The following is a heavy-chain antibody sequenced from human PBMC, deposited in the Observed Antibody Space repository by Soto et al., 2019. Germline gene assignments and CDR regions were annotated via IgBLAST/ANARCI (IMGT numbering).Heavy chain of an antibody. CDR1: GYSFTDHY. Sequence: QVQLVQSGAEVKKPGASVKISCKASGYSFTDHYIHWIRQAPGQGLEWMGWIIPNDGGTKYAQKFQDRINMTRDTSITTAYMGLSRLRSDDTAVYYCARGAFDRSGNYLAGWFDPWGQGPLVTVSS. J-gene: IGHJ5*02. CDR3: ARGAFDRSGNYLAGWFDP. D-gene: IGHD3-22*01. V-gene: IGHV1-2*02. CDR2: IIPNDGGT.